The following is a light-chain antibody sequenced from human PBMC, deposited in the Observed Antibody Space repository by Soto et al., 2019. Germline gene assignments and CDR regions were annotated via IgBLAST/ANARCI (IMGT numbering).Light chain of an antibody. CDR2: ATS. Sequence: DIQLTQSPSFLSASVGDRVTITCRASKGINSYLAWYQQTPGKAPKLLIYATSTLQTGVPSRFSGSGSGTEFTLTISSLQPEDFATYYCQQFNSYPLLFTFGPGTRVEIK. J-gene: IGKJ3*01. CDR3: QQFNSYPLLFT. V-gene: IGKV1-9*01. CDR1: KGINSY.